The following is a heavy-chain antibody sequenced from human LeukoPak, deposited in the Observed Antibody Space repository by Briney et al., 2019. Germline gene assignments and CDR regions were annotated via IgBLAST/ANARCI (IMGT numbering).Heavy chain of an antibody. CDR2: ISGSGGST. CDR3: AKGHYYDSSGYFYYFDY. J-gene: IGHJ4*02. CDR1: GFTFSSYA. D-gene: IGHD3-22*01. Sequence: PGGSLRLSCAASGFTFSSYAMSWVRQAPGKGLEWVSAISGSGGSTYYADSVKGRFTISRDNSKNTLYLQMNSLRAEDTAVYYCAKGHYYDSSGYFYYFDYWGQGTLVTVSS. V-gene: IGHV3-23*01.